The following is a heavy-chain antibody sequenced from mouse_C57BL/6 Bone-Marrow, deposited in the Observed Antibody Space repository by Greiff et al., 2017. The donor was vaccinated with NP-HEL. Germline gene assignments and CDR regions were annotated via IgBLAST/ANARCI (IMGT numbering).Heavy chain of an antibody. CDR1: GYSITSDY. CDR3: ARYKARHYYGSSYAMDY. CDR2: ISYSGST. D-gene: IGHD1-1*01. Sequence: EVQLQQSGPGLAKPSQTLSLTCSVTGYSITSDYWNWIRKFPGNKLEYMGYISYSGSTYYNPSLKSRISITRDTSKNQYYLQLNSVTTEDTATYYCARYKARHYYGSSYAMDYWGQGTSVTVSS. V-gene: IGHV3-8*01. J-gene: IGHJ4*01.